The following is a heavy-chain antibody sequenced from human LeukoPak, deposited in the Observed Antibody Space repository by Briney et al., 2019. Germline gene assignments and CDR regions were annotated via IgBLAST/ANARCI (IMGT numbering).Heavy chain of an antibody. Sequence: PSETLSLTCAVSGGSFSGDYWSWIRQPPGKGLEWIGEINHSGSTNYNPSLKSRVTISVDTSMNQFSLKLSSVTAADTAVYYCARAFRGFDPWGQGTLVTVSS. CDR2: INHSGST. CDR1: GGSFSGDY. V-gene: IGHV4-34*01. J-gene: IGHJ5*02. CDR3: ARAFRGFDP.